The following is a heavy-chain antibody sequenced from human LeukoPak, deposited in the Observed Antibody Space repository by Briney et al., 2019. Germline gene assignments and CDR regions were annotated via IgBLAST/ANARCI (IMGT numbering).Heavy chain of an antibody. CDR3: ARDSPATDYYDSSGYSYLIDY. Sequence: ASVKVSCKASGYTFTGYYMHWVRQAPGQGLEWMGWINPNSGGTNYAQKFQGRVTMTRDTSISTAYMELSRLRSDDTAVYYCARDSPATDYYDSSGYSYLIDYWGQGTLVTVSS. J-gene: IGHJ4*02. CDR1: GYTFTGYY. V-gene: IGHV1-2*02. D-gene: IGHD3-22*01. CDR2: INPNSGGT.